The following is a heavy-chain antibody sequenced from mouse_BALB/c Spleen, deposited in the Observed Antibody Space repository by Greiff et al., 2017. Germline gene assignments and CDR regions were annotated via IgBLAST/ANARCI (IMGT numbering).Heavy chain of an antibody. D-gene: IGHD2-14*01. Sequence: QVQLQQSGAELAKPGASVKMSCKASGYTFTSYWMHWVKQRPGQGLEWIGYINPSTGYTEYNQKFKDKATLTADKSSSTAYMQLSSLTSEDSAVYYCARKDRYDPYFDYWGQGTTRTVSS. V-gene: IGHV1-7*01. CDR3: ARKDRYDPYFDY. CDR1: GYTFTSYW. J-gene: IGHJ2*01. CDR2: INPSTGYT.